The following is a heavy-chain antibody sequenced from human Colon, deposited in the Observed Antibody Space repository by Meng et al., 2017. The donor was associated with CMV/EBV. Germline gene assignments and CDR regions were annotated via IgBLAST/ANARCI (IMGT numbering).Heavy chain of an antibody. V-gene: IGHV3-23*01. CDR2: ISGSGHIT. CDR1: GFTFINYD. CDR3: AKGPWTSSGYYGNDV. D-gene: IGHD3-22*01. J-gene: IGHJ6*02. Sequence: GESLKISCTASGFTFINYDMTWVRQAPGKGLKWVSAISGSGHITVYVDSVKGRFTISRDNSKNTVYLQMDSLRADDTALYYCAKGPWTSSGYYGNDVWGQGTTVTVSS.